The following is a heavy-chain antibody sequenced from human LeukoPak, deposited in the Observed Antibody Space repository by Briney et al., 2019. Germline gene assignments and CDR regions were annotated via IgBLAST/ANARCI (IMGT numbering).Heavy chain of an antibody. CDR2: ISTSGGSS. CDR1: GFTFSSHW. J-gene: IGHJ4*02. Sequence: GGSLRLSCVASGFTFSSHWMHWVRQAPGKGLEWVSGISTSGGSSSYADSVKGRFTISRDNPRNTLYMQMNSLRAEDTALYYCAIMHPYYDGSGYWVQWGQGTLVTVSS. CDR3: AIMHPYYDGSGYWVQ. V-gene: IGHV3-23*01. D-gene: IGHD3-22*01.